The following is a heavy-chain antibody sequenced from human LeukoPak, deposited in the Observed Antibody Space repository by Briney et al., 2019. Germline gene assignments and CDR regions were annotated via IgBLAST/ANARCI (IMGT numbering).Heavy chain of an antibody. V-gene: IGHV3-74*01. CDR3: VSGDASP. CDR2: INGAGSIT. J-gene: IGHJ5*02. Sequence: GGSLRLSCAGFTLSGYWMQWVRQAPGKGLVWVSRINGAGSITFYADSVKGRFSISRDTAKKILYLQMNSQRVEDTAVYYCVSGDASPGGQGTMATVSS. CDR1: GFTLSGYW. D-gene: IGHD7-27*01.